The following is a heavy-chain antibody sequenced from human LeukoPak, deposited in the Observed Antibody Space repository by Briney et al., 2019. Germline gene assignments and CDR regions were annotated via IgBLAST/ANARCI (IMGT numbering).Heavy chain of an antibody. Sequence: SETLSLTCAVYGGSFSGYYWSWIRQPPEKGLEWIGEINHSGSTNYNPSLKSRVTISVDTSKNQFSLKLSSVTAADTAVYYCARALTGDFDYWGQGTLVTVSS. CDR2: INHSGST. J-gene: IGHJ4*02. CDR1: GGSFSGYY. D-gene: IGHD7-27*01. CDR3: ARALTGDFDY. V-gene: IGHV4-34*01.